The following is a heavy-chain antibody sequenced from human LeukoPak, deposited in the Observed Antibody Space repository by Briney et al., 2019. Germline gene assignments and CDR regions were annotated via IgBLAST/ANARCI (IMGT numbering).Heavy chain of an antibody. CDR1: GGSTSSSNW. Sequence: SETLSLTCAVSGGSTSSSNWWSWVRQPPGKGLEWIGEIYHSGSTNYNPSLKSRVIIAVDKSKNQFSLKLSSVTAADTAVYYCAKSNGYGLVDIWGQGTMVTVSS. CDR2: IYHSGST. D-gene: IGHD3-10*01. CDR3: AKSNGYGLVDI. J-gene: IGHJ3*02. V-gene: IGHV4-4*02.